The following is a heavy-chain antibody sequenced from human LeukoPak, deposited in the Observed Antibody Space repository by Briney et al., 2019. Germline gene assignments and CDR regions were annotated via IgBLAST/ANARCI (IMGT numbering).Heavy chain of an antibody. CDR1: GGTFSSYA. Sequence: ASVKVSCKASGGTFSSYAISWVRQAPGQGLEWMGGIIPIFGTANYAQKFQGRVTITADESTSTAYMELSSLRSEDTAVYYCARVVRYFDDHYYMDVWGKGTTVTVSS. CDR3: ARVVRYFDDHYYMDV. D-gene: IGHD3-9*01. CDR2: IIPIFGTA. J-gene: IGHJ6*03. V-gene: IGHV1-69*13.